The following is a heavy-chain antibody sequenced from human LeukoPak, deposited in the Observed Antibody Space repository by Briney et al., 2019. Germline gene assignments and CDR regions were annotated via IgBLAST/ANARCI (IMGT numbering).Heavy chain of an antibody. CDR3: ARGSPIAAALGGFDY. V-gene: IGHV1-2*02. D-gene: IGHD6-13*01. J-gene: IGHJ4*02. CDR1: GYTFTGYY. CDR2: INPNSGGT. Sequence: ASVKVSCKASGYTFTGYYMHWVRQAPGQGLEWMGWINPNSGGTNYAQKFQGRVTMTRDTSISTAYMELSRLRSDDTAVYYCARGSPIAAALGGFDYWGQGTLVTVSS.